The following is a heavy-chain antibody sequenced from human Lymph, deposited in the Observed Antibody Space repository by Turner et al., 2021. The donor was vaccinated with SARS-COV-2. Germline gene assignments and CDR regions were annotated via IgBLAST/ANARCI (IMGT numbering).Heavy chain of an antibody. CDR1: GYTFTSYY. Sequence: QVQLVQSGAEVKKPGASVKVSCKASGYTFTSYYMHWVRQAPGQGLEWMGIINPSGDSTSYAQKFQGRVTMTRDTSTSKVYMELSSLRSEDTAVYYCARVGPGGFDYWGQGTPVTVSS. CDR2: INPSGDST. V-gene: IGHV1-46*01. CDR3: ARVGPGGFDY. J-gene: IGHJ4*02. D-gene: IGHD2-15*01.